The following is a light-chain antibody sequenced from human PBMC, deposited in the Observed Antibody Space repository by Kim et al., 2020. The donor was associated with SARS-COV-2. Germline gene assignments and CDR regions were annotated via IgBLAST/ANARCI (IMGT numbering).Light chain of an antibody. Sequence: ALRQTVRMTCQGDSLRSYYASWYLQKPGQAPVLVIFGKHNRPSGIPDRFSGSSSGNTASLTITGAQAEDEADYYCNSRDSSGNFVVFGGGTQLTVL. CDR3: NSRDSSGNFVV. CDR1: SLRSYY. V-gene: IGLV3-19*01. CDR2: GKH. J-gene: IGLJ2*01.